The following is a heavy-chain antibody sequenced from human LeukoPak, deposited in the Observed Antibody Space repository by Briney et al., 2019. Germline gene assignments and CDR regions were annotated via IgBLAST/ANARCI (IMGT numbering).Heavy chain of an antibody. V-gene: IGHV3-21*01. Sequence: GGSLRLSCAASGFTFSSYSMNWVRQAPGKGLEWVSSISSSSSYIYYADSVKGRFTISRDNAKNSLYLQMNSLRAEDTAVYYCAREGIAAIYYFDHWGQGTLVTVSS. CDR2: ISSSSSYI. CDR3: AREGIAAIYYFDH. CDR1: GFTFSSYS. J-gene: IGHJ4*02. D-gene: IGHD6-13*01.